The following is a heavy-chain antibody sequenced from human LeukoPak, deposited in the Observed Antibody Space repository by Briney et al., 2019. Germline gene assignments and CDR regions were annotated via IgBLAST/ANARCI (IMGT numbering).Heavy chain of an antibody. CDR1: GGSISSYY. D-gene: IGHD3-3*01. CDR2: IYTSGST. CDR3: ARDAFPVRITIFGVAVGPNWFDP. V-gene: IGHV4-4*07. J-gene: IGHJ5*02. Sequence: PSETLSLTCTVSGGSISSYYWSWIRQPAGKGLEWIGRIYTSGSTNYNPSLKSRVTMSVDTSKNQFSLKLSSVTAADTAVYYCARDAFPVRITIFGVAVGPNWFDPWGQGTLVTVSS.